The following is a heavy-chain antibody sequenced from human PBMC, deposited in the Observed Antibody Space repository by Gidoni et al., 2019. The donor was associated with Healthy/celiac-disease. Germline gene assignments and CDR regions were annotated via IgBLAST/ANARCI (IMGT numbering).Heavy chain of an antibody. CDR3: AGGWIQLRFSAGAFDI. J-gene: IGHJ3*02. V-gene: IGHV1-69*01. Sequence: ARGQWLECMGGIIPIFGTANYAQKVQGRVTITADDTTSTAYMERSSLRAEDTAVYYCAGGWIQLRFSAGAFDIWGQGTMVTVSS. CDR2: IIPIFGTA. D-gene: IGHD5-18*01.